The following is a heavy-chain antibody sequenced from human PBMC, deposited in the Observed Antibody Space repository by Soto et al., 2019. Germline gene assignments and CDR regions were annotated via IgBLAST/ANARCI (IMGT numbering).Heavy chain of an antibody. CDR1: GASISSRY. Sequence: QLQESGPGLVKSSETMSLTCTASGASISSRYWSWVRQPPGKGLEWIGLYYNGESTNYNPSPKGRFTISVDTSKSHVTLNLGAVTAADTAVYYCAQTHGWRGFNFWGQGILVTVSS. J-gene: IGHJ4*02. CDR3: AQTHGWRGFNF. D-gene: IGHD6-19*01. V-gene: IGHV4-59*01. CDR2: YYNGEST.